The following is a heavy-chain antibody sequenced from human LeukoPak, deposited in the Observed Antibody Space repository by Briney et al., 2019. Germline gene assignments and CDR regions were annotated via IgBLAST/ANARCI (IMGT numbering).Heavy chain of an antibody. D-gene: IGHD7-27*01. J-gene: IGHJ4*02. CDR3: ARGPPNWGYDY. Sequence: GASVKVSCKASGGTFSSYAISWVRQAPGQGLEWMGGIVPIFGTANYAQNFQGRVTITADESTGTAYMELSSLRSDDTAVYYCARGPPNWGYDYWGPGTLVTVSS. V-gene: IGHV1-69*13. CDR2: IVPIFGTA. CDR1: GGTFSSYA.